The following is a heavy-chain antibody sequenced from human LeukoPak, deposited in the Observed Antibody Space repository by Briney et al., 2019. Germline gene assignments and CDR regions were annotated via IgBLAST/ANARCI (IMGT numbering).Heavy chain of an antibody. CDR1: GYTFTSNW. CDR3: ARLSSAGGFSLAYYYMDV. J-gene: IGHJ6*03. D-gene: IGHD6-13*01. V-gene: IGHV5-51*01. Sequence: GESLKTSCRGSGYTFTSNWLGWVRQMPGKGLEWMGIVYPGDSDTIYSPPFQGQVTISADKSISTAYLQWSSLKASDSAMYYCARLSSAGGFSLAYYYMDVWGKGTTVTVSS. CDR2: VYPGDSDT.